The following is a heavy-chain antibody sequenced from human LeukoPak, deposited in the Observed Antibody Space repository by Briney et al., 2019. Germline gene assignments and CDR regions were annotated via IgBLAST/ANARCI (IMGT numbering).Heavy chain of an antibody. D-gene: IGHD1-1*01. CDR1: GGTFSSYA. Sequence: SVKVSCKASGGTFSSYAISWVRQAPGQGLEWMGGIIPIFGTANYAQKFQGRVTITADESTSTAYMELSSLRSEDTAVYYCARGTETFMVQLEPTFDYWGQGTLVTVSS. V-gene: IGHV1-69*13. J-gene: IGHJ4*02. CDR2: IIPIFGTA. CDR3: ARGTETFMVQLEPTFDY.